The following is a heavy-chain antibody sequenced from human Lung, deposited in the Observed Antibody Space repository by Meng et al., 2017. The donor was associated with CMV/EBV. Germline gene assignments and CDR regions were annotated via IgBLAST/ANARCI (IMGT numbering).Heavy chain of an antibody. D-gene: IGHD6-19*01. Sequence: QGPGHRLWKPSAAPSLTWPGSGGSISSYYWRWIRQSAGKGLEWIGRIYTSGTTIYNPSLKSRLTLSLDTSKNQFSLKLNSATAADTAVYYCARAEADTGNFDYWGQGTLVTVSS. CDR3: ARAEADTGNFDY. CDR2: IYTSGTT. V-gene: IGHV4-4*07. CDR1: GGSISSYY. J-gene: IGHJ4*02.